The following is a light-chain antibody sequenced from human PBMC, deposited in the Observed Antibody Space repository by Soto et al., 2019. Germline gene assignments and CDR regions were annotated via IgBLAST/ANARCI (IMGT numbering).Light chain of an antibody. CDR2: AAS. V-gene: IGKV1-27*01. CDR3: QKYNSAPPS. J-gene: IGKJ4*01. Sequence: DIQMTQSPSSLSASVGDRVTITCRASQDISDYLAWYQQRPGKIPKLLIYAASTLQSGVPSRFSGSGSGTDFTLTISSLQPEDVASYYCQKYNSAPPSFGGGTKVEI. CDR1: QDISDY.